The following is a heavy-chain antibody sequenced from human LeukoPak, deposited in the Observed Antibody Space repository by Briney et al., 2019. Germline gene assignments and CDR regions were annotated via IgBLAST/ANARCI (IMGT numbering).Heavy chain of an antibody. V-gene: IGHV1-8*01. CDR1: GYTFTSYD. D-gene: IGHD3-22*01. Sequence: ASVKVSCKASGYTFTSYDINWVRQATGQGLEWMGWMNPNSGNTGYAQKFQGRVTMTRNTSISTAYMELSSLRSKDTAVYYCARDLDAMIVASDAFDIWGQGTMVTVSS. CDR3: ARDLDAMIVASDAFDI. J-gene: IGHJ3*02. CDR2: MNPNSGNT.